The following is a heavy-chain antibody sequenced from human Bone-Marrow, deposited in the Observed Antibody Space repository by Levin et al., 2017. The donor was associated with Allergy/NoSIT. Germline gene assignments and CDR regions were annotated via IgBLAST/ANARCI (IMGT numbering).Heavy chain of an antibody. CDR1: SDFFRGYY. D-gene: IGHD2-15*01. CDR2: ITYTGNT. J-gene: IGHJ4*02. Sequence: SQTLSLTCGVSSDFFRGYYWTWIRQSPGKGLEYIGEITYTGNTKYNPSLQSRVSLSVDTPKNQFSLRLRSVTAADTGLYFCARGGSCRGGDCYPPTPPRGDRFDSWGQGTAVTVSA. CDR3: ARGGSCRGGDCYPPTPPRGDRFDS. V-gene: IGHV4-34*01.